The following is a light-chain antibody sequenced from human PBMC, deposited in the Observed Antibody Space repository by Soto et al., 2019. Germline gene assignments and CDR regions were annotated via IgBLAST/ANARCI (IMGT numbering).Light chain of an antibody. J-gene: IGKJ4*01. Sequence: EVVLTQSPATLSLSPGERATLSCRASQSLSSSLVWYQQKPGQAPRLLIYDASNRATGIPARFSGSGSGTDFTLTISSLEPEDFAVYYCQQRTSWPPNFGRGTKVDIK. CDR3: QQRTSWPPN. V-gene: IGKV3-11*01. CDR1: QSLSSS. CDR2: DAS.